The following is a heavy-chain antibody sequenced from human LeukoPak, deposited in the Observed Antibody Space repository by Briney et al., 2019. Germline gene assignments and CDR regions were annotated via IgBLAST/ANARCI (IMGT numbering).Heavy chain of an antibody. CDR2: IYSGGSR. CDR1: GFTVSSNY. Sequence: GGSLRLSCAVSGFTVSSNYMSWVRQAPGKGLGWVSVIYSGGSRYYDDTVKGRCTIPRHNYKNTLYLQINGLTAEDTAVYYCARSRYGYQRLYYYYGMDGWGQGATPTLSS. V-gene: IGHV3-53*04. CDR3: ARSRYGYQRLYYYYGMDG. D-gene: IGHD5-12*01. J-gene: IGHJ6*02.